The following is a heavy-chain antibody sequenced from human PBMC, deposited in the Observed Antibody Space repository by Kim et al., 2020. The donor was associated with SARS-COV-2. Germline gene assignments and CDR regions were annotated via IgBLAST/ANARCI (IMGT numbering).Heavy chain of an antibody. D-gene: IGHD4-17*01. V-gene: IGHV4-34*01. CDR1: GGSFSGYY. J-gene: IGHJ4*02. Sequence: SETLSLTCAVYGGSFSGYYWSWIRQPPGKGLEWIGEINHSGSTNYNPSLKSRVTISVDTSKNQFSLKLSSVTAADTAVYYCARGGGDYGDYDYFDYWGQG. CDR3: ARGGGDYGDYDYFDY. CDR2: INHSGST.